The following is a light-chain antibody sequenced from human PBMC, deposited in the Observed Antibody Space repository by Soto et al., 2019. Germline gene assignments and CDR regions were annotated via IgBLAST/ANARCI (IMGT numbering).Light chain of an antibody. CDR2: GAS. V-gene: IGKV3-15*01. CDR3: QQYNNLLQLT. Sequence: EIVMTQSPATLSVSPGERATLSCRASQSVATNLAWYQQKPGQAPRLLIYGASTRATGIPARFSGSGSGTEFTLSIGSRQSEDFAVYYCQQYNNLLQLTFGQGTKVEVK. J-gene: IGKJ1*01. CDR1: QSVATN.